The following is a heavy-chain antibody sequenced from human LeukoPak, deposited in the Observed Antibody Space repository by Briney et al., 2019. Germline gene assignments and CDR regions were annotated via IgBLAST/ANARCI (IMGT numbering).Heavy chain of an antibody. CDR1: GYTFTSYD. V-gene: IGHV1-8*03. J-gene: IGHJ5*02. D-gene: IGHD3-22*01. CDR3: ARGLDYYDSSGP. Sequence: GASVKVSCKASGYTFTSYDINWVRLATGQGREWMGWMNPNSGNTGYAQKFQGRVTITRNTSISTAYMELSSLRSEDTAVYYCARGLDYYDSSGPWGQGTLVTVSS. CDR2: MNPNSGNT.